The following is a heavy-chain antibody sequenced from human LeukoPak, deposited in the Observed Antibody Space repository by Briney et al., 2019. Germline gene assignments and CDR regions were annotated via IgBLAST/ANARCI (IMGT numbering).Heavy chain of an antibody. D-gene: IGHD6-19*01. V-gene: IGHV2-5*02. CDR2: IYWDDDK. CDR3: AHYSGYDLYSSGWYVY. Sequence: SGPTQVNPTQTLTLTCTFSGFSLSTSGVGVGWIRQPPGKALEWLALIYWDDDKRYSPSLKSRLTITKDTSKNQVVLTMTNMDPVDRATYYCAHYSGYDLYSSGWYVYWGQGTLVTVSS. J-gene: IGHJ4*02. CDR1: GFSLSTSGVG.